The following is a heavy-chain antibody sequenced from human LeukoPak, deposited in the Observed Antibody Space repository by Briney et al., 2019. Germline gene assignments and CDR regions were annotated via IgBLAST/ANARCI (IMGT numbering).Heavy chain of an antibody. J-gene: IGHJ4*02. CDR1: GGSISTYY. CDR2: IYYSGST. CDR3: ARVLMWAAGTTTMTFDY. Sequence: SETLSFTCTGSGGSISTYYWSWIRQPPGKGLEWIGYIYYSGSTNYNPSLKSRVTISVDTSKNQFSLKLSSVTAADTAVYYCARVLMWAAGTTTMTFDYWGQGTLVTVSS. V-gene: IGHV4-59*01. D-gene: IGHD6-13*01.